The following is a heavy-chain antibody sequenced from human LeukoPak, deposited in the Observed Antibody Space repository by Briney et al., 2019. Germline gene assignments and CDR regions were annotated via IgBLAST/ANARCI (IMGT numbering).Heavy chain of an antibody. V-gene: IGHV1-18*01. D-gene: IGHD6-13*01. J-gene: IGHJ4*02. Sequence: GASVKVSCKASGYTFTTYVISWVPQAPGQGLEWMGWISTYNGNTNYAQNLQGRVTMTTDTSTSTAYMELRSLRSDDTAVYYCARGGVSSSWYRTPDYWGQGTLVTVSS. CDR3: ARGGVSSSWYRTPDY. CDR2: ISTYNGNT. CDR1: GYTFTTYV.